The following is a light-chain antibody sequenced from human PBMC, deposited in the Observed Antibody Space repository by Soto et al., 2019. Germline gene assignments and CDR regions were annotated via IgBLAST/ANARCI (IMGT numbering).Light chain of an antibody. V-gene: IGKV1-5*01. J-gene: IGKJ1*01. Sequence: DIQMTQSPSTLPASVGDRVTITCRASQSIDRWLAWYQQRPGKAPKLLIYGASSLQSGVPSRFSGSGSGTDFTLTISSLQPEDFGTYYCLQHNSYPWTFGQGTKVDIK. CDR2: GAS. CDR3: LQHNSYPWT. CDR1: QSIDRW.